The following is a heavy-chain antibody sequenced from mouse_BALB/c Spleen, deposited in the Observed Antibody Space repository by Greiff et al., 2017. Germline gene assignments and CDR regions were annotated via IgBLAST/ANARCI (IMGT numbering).Heavy chain of an antibody. J-gene: IGHJ3*01. CDR2: IWSGGST. D-gene: IGHD1-1*01. V-gene: IGHV2-2*02. CDR1: GFSLTSYG. CDR3: ARNRDYGSRGAWFAY. Sequence: QVQLKESGPGLVQPSQSLSITCTVSGFSLTSYGVHWVRQSPGKGLEWLGVIWSGGSTDYNAAFISRLSISKDNSKSQVFFKMNSLQANDTAIYYCARNRDYGSRGAWFAYWGQGTLVTVSA.